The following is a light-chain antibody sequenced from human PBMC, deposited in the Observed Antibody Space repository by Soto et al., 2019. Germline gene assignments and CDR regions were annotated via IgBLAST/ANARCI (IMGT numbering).Light chain of an antibody. V-gene: IGKV1-9*01. J-gene: IGKJ4*01. CDR1: QGINSY. CDR3: QGLNSYRLT. Sequence: DIQLTQSPSFLSASAGDRVTITCRASQGINSYLGWYQQKPGEAPKLLISSASTLRSGVPSRFGGSGSGTEFTLIFSSLQPDDSVTYYCQGLNSYRLTFGGGTKVEIK. CDR2: SAS.